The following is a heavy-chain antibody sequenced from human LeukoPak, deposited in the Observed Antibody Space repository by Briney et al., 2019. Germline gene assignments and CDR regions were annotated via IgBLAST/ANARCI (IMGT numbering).Heavy chain of an antibody. CDR3: VRDRSVAGLDAFDI. Sequence: GGSLRLSCAASGFNFNTYTMNWVRQAPGKGLEWVSSISSDSSYIYYADAVHGRFTVSRDNAKYSLYLQMNSLRAEDTAVYYCVRDRSVAGLDAFDIWGQGTMVTVSS. CDR2: ISSDSSYI. V-gene: IGHV3-21*01. J-gene: IGHJ3*02. CDR1: GFNFNTYT.